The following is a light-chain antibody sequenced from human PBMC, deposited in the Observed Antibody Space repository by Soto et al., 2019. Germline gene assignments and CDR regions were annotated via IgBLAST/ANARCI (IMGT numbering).Light chain of an antibody. CDR3: KSYAGSNTYV. J-gene: IGLJ1*01. CDR1: KSDIGVYDV. Sequence: QSALTQPPSASGSPGQSVTISCTGTKSDIGVYDVVSWYQHHPGKAPRLIIYEVVQRPSGVPDRFSGSKSGNTASLTVSGLQAADEADYFCKSYAGSNTYVFGSGPKLPVL. V-gene: IGLV2-8*01. CDR2: EVV.